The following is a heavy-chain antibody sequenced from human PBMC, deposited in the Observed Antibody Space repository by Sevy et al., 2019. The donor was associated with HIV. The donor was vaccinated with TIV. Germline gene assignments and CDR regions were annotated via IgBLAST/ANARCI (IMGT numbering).Heavy chain of an antibody. Sequence: SETLSLTCSISGGTIVSSGHYWGWIRRTPGKGLEWIGSIYYNGHTFYTPSLKSRLTISIDTSKNQFSLTLSSVTVADTAVYFCAREAGGYDYDYGMDVWGQGTMVTVSS. V-gene: IGHV4-39*02. CDR2: IYYNGHT. CDR1: GGTIVSSGHY. CDR3: AREAGGYDYDYGMDV. D-gene: IGHD5-12*01. J-gene: IGHJ6*02.